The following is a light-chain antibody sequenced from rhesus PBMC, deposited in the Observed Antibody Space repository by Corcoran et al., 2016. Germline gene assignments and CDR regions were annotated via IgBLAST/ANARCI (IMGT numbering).Light chain of an antibody. J-gene: IGKJ1*01. Sequence: DIQMTQSPSALSASVGDRVTISCRASQNIYTKLAWYQQKPGKAPKRLIYDAFTLQTGIPSRFSGGGSWTDFTLTISSLQPEDSATFYCQHYFDSPRTFGQGTKVEIK. CDR3: QHYFDSPRT. CDR1: QNIYTK. CDR2: DAF. V-gene: IGKV1S8*01.